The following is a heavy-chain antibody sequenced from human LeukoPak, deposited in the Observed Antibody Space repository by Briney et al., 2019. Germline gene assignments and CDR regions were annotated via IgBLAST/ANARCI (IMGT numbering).Heavy chain of an antibody. CDR1: GYTFTSYY. V-gene: IGHV1-46*01. Sequence: ASVKLSCNASGYTFTSYYMHWVRQAPGQGLEWMGIINPSGGSTSYAQKIQVRVNMTRDMYTSTVYMELSRLSSEDTAEYYCAREGQQRLVLWGQKTLVPVSS. CDR2: INPSGGST. J-gene: IGHJ4*02. CDR3: AREGQQRLVL. D-gene: IGHD6-13*01.